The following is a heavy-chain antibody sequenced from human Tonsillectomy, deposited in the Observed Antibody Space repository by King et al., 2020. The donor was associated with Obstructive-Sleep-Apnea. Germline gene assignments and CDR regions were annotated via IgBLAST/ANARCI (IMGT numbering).Heavy chain of an antibody. CDR3: AKGKGAYCGGDCFSRVMDV. D-gene: IGHD2-21*02. V-gene: IGHV3-23*04. Sequence: DVQLVESGGGLVQPGGSLRLSCAASGFTFSNYAMSWVRQAPGKGLEWVSVISGTGGSTHYADSVKGRLPISRDNSKNTLYLQINSLRAEDTALYYCAKGKGAYCGGDCFSRVMDVWGQGTTVTVSS. J-gene: IGHJ6*02. CDR1: GFTFSNYA. CDR2: ISGTGGST.